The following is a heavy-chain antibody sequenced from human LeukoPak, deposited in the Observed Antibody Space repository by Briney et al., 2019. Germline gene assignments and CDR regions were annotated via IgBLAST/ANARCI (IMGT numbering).Heavy chain of an antibody. CDR1: GFTFSSYA. CDR3: AKVGSGWYADF. Sequence: GGSLRLSCAASGFTFSSYAMSWVRQAPGKGLEWVSGITGSGRTTYYADSVKGRFTISRDNSKNTLYLHMNSLRAEDTALYYCAKVGSGWYADFWGQGTLVTVSS. J-gene: IGHJ4*02. D-gene: IGHD6-19*01. CDR2: ITGSGRTT. V-gene: IGHV3-23*01.